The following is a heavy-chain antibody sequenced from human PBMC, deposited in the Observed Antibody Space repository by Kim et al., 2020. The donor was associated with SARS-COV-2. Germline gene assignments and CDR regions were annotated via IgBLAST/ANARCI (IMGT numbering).Heavy chain of an antibody. CDR3: AREYGSGTRDYHYYGMDV. Sequence: ASVKVSCKASGYIFASYAMNWVRQAPGQGLEWMGWINTNTGNPTYAQGFTGRFVFSLDTSVSTAYLQISSLKAEDTAVYYCAREYGSGTRDYHYYGMDVWGQGTTVTVSS. CDR1: GYIFASYA. J-gene: IGHJ6*02. CDR2: INTNTGNP. V-gene: IGHV7-4-1*02. D-gene: IGHD3-10*01.